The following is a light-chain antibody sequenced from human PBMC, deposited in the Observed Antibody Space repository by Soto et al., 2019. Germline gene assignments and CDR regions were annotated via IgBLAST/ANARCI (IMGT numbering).Light chain of an antibody. Sequence: QSVLTQLPSASGAPGQRVTISCSGSSSNIGSNTVNWYQQLPGTAPKLLIYSNNQRPSGVPDRFSGSKSGTSASLAISGLQSEDEADYYCAAWDDSLNGQVFGTGTRSPS. V-gene: IGLV1-44*01. CDR1: SSNIGSNT. CDR2: SNN. CDR3: AAWDDSLNGQV. J-gene: IGLJ1*01.